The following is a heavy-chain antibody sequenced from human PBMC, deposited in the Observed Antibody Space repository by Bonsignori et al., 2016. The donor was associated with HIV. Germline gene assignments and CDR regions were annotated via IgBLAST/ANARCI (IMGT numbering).Heavy chain of an antibody. V-gene: IGHV3-30*01. J-gene: IGHJ6*01. Sequence: QVQLVESGGGVVQPGNSLRLPCAASGFTFSNYALHWVRQAPGKGLEWVAVISSDGSEKYRAESVKGRFTISRDNFKNTMFLQMNRLRPEDTAVYYCARGAIAGAGNYY. CDR2: ISSDGSEK. CDR3: ARGAIAGAGNYY. CDR1: GFTFSNYA. D-gene: IGHD2-21*01.